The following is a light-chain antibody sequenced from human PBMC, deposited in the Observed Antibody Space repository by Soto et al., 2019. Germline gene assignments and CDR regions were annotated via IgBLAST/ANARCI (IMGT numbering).Light chain of an antibody. CDR2: GAS. Sequence: EIVLTQSPGTLSLSPGERASLSCRASQSVTGSYLAWYQQKPGQAPRLLIYGASTRATGMPDRFSGSGSGTDFTLTISRLEPEDFAVYHCQHYGSSSWTFGQGTKVEIK. V-gene: IGKV3-20*01. J-gene: IGKJ1*01. CDR3: QHYGSSSWT. CDR1: QSVTGSY.